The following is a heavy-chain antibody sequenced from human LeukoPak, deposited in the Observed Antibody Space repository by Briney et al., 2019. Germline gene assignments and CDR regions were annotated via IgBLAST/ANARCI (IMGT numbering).Heavy chain of an antibody. D-gene: IGHD2-2*01. V-gene: IGHV3-23*01. CDR2: ISASGGST. Sequence: GGSLRLSCAASGFTFSRYAMSWVRQAPGKGLEWVSGISASGGSTYYADSVKGRFTISRDTSRNTLYVQMNSLRAEDTAVYYCAKGGDCSSSICYAIDYWGQGTLVIVSS. CDR3: AKGGDCSSSICYAIDY. J-gene: IGHJ4*02. CDR1: GFTFSRYA.